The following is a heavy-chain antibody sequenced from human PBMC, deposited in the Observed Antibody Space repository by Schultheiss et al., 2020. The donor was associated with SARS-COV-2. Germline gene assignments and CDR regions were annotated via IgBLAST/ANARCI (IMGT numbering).Heavy chain of an antibody. CDR1: GGSISSGGYY. V-gene: IGHV4-61*02. D-gene: IGHD3-3*01. CDR3: AREVNDFWSGYWKGNWFDP. CDR2: IYTSGST. J-gene: IGHJ5*02. Sequence: SETLSLTCTVSGGSISSGGYYWSWIRQPAGKGLEWIGRIYTSGSTNYNPSLKSRVTMSVDTSKNQFSLKLSSVTAADTAVYYCAREVNDFWSGYWKGNWFDPWGQGTLVTVSS.